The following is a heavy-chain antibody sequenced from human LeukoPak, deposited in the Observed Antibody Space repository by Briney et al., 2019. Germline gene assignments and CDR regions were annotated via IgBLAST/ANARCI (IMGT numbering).Heavy chain of an antibody. CDR2: IIPILGIA. V-gene: IGHV1-69*04. D-gene: IGHD5-12*01. CDR3: ARDLRYSGYVINWFDP. CDR1: GGTFSSYA. J-gene: IGHJ5*02. Sequence: SVKVSCKASGGTFSSYAISWVRQAPGQGLEWMGRIIPILGIANYAQKFQGRVTITADKSTSTAYMELSSLRSEDTAVYYCARDLRYSGYVINWFDPWGQGTLVTVSS.